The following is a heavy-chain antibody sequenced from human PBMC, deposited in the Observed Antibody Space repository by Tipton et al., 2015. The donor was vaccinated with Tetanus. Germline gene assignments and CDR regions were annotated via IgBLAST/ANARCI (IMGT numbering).Heavy chain of an antibody. CDR2: IDPNSGGT. J-gene: IGHJ6*02. Sequence: QLVQSGAEVKKPGASVKVSCKASGYTFTGYYMYWVRQAPGQGLEWMGWIDPNSGGTVYAQKFQGRVTMTRDTSISTAYMELRSLRSDDTAVYYCARDRGDYIYYGMDVWGPGTTVIVS. D-gene: IGHD3-22*01. CDR3: ARDRGDYIYYGMDV. CDR1: GYTFTGYY. V-gene: IGHV1-2*02.